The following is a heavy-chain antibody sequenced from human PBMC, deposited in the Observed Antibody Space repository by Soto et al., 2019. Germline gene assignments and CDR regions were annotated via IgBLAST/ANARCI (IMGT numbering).Heavy chain of an antibody. Sequence: QVQLQESGPGLVKPSQTLSLTCTVSGGSISSGDYYWSWIRQHPGKGLEWIGYIYYSGSAYYNPSLKSRVTISVDTSKNQFSLKLSSVTAADTAVYYCATYGSGSYKPTTFDYWGQGTLVTVSS. CDR1: GGSISSGDYY. D-gene: IGHD3-10*01. CDR3: ATYGSGSYKPTTFDY. V-gene: IGHV4-31*03. J-gene: IGHJ4*02. CDR2: IYYSGSA.